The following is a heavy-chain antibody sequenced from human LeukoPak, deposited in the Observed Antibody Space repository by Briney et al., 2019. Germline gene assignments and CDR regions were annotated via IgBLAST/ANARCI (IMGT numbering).Heavy chain of an antibody. Sequence: GGSLRLSCAASGFTFSSYAMSWVRQAPGKGLEWVSAISGGAGSTYYADSVKGRFTISGDNSKNTLYLQMNSLRAEDTAVYYCAKHQCELLPWFDPWGQGTLVTVSS. D-gene: IGHD1-26*01. CDR2: ISGGAGST. CDR3: AKHQCELLPWFDP. CDR1: GFTFSSYA. V-gene: IGHV3-23*01. J-gene: IGHJ5*02.